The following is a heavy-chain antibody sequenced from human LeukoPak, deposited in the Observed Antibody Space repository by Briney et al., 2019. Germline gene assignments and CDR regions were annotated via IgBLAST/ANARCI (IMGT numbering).Heavy chain of an antibody. CDR2: IKSKTDGGTT. CDR3: ATFRGGY. J-gene: IGHJ4*02. CDR1: GFTFSDAW. V-gene: IGHV3-15*01. Sequence: GGSLRLSCAASGFTFSDAWMSWVRQAAGKGLEWVGRIKSKTDGGTTDYAAPVKGRFTISTYYSKDTLYLQMNNLKTEDTAVYYCATFRGGYWGQGTLVTVSS. D-gene: IGHD5-24*01.